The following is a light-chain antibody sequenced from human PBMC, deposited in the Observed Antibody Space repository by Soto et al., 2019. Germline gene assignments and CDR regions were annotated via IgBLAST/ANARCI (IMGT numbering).Light chain of an antibody. CDR1: QTTSGL. CDR2: KAS. CDR3: LQCDRSPLT. J-gene: IGKJ4*01. V-gene: IGKV1-5*03. Sequence: DIQITQAPSTLSASVGDRVTITCRASQTTSGLLAWYQQIQGKAPKLVIYKASILESGVPSGFSGSRSGTVSTLTISTLQPDDLATYYRLQCDRSPLTFGGGTKVEI.